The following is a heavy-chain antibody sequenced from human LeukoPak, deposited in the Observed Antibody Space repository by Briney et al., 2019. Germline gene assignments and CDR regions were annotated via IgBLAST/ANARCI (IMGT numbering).Heavy chain of an antibody. CDR1: GFTFSNYN. Sequence: GGSLRLSCAASGFTFSNYNMNWVRQAPGKGLEWVSFISSTSNTIYYADSVKGRFTISRDNAKNSLYLQMNSLRAEDTPAYYCAREEGFDYWGQGTLVTVSS. CDR3: AREEGFDY. V-gene: IGHV3-48*01. J-gene: IGHJ4*02. CDR2: ISSTSNTI.